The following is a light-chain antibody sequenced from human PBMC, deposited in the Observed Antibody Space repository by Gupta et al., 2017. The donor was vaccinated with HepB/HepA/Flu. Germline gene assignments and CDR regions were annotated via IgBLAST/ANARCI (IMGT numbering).Light chain of an antibody. Sequence: DIQITQSPYTLSASVGDRVTITCRASQSISSLLAWYQQKPGKAPKVLIYEASTLERGVPSRFSGSGSGTEFTLTINSRQPDDFATYYCQQYNSYSRTFGQGTKVEIE. J-gene: IGKJ1*01. CDR2: EAS. CDR1: QSISSL. CDR3: QQYNSYSRT. V-gene: IGKV1-5*03.